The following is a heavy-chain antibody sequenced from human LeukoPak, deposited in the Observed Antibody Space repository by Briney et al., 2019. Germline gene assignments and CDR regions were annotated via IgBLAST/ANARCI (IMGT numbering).Heavy chain of an antibody. CDR3: AKDRLFGSGLNGPHYYYGMDV. J-gene: IGHJ6*02. Sequence: GGSLRLSCAASGFTFDDYAMHWVRHAPGKGLEWVSLISGDGGSTYYADSVKGRFTISRDNSNNMLYLQMNSLRPEDTAVYYCAKDRLFGSGLNGPHYYYGMDVWGQGTTVTVSS. V-gene: IGHV3-43*02. D-gene: IGHD1-26*01. CDR2: ISGDGGST. CDR1: GFTFDDYA.